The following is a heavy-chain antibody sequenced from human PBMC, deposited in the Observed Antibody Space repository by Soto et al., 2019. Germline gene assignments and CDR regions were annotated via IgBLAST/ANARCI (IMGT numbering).Heavy chain of an antibody. CDR2: IRSKPNDYAT. CDR3: TGGYCTGGTCYSGYFQH. J-gene: IGHJ1*01. Sequence: EVQLVPSGGGLVQPGGSLKLACAASGFTFSGSTVHWVRQASGDGLQWVGRIRSKPNDYATTYIASVKGRFTISRDDSRNTAYLQMSDLKTEDTAVYYCTGGYCTGGTCYSGYFQHWGQGALVTVFS. D-gene: IGHD2-15*01. CDR1: GFTFSGST. V-gene: IGHV3-73*02.